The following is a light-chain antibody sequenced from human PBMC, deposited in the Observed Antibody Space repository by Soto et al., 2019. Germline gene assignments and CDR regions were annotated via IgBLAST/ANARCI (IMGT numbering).Light chain of an antibody. J-gene: IGKJ5*01. CDR1: QIVGTR. Sequence: VLTQSPDTLAFSPVERATLSCRASQIVGTRLAWYQHKTGQAPSLLMSGASSRATGIKDRFSGSGSETDFTLTISRLEPEDFAVYYCQKRSNWQITGGNGQRRAIK. V-gene: IGKV3D-20*02. CDR3: QKRSNWQIT. CDR2: GAS.